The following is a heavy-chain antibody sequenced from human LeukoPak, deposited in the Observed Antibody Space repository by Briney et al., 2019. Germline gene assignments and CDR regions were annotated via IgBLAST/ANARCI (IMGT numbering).Heavy chain of an antibody. CDR3: TTRRQDGC. J-gene: IGHJ4*02. V-gene: IGHV3-15*01. D-gene: IGHD6-25*01. CDR1: GFTFSDAW. Sequence: GGSLRLSCVASGFTFSDAWMSWVRQAPGKGLEWVGRIKSKIDGGTIDYGAPVKGRFTISRDDSRNALYLQMNSLKTEDTAVYYCTTRRQDGCWGQGTLVTVS. CDR2: IKSKIDGGTI.